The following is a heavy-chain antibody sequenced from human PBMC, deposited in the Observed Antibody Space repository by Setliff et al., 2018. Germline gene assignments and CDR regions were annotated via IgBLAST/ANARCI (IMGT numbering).Heavy chain of an antibody. CDR1: GASISDYY. V-gene: IGHV4-4*07. Sequence: PSETLSLTCTVSGASISDYYWTWIRQPAGKELEWIGRVSASGSNTYNPSLKSRVTMSVDTSRNQISLNLTSVTAADTAMYYCARERTIFGILVISGWFDPWGQGTVVTVSS. D-gene: IGHD3-3*01. CDR2: VSASGSN. J-gene: IGHJ5*02. CDR3: ARERTIFGILVISGWFDP.